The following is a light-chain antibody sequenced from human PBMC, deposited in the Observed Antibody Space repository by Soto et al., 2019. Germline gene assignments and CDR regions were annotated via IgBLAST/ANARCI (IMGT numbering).Light chain of an antibody. Sequence: EIVLTRSPGTLSLSPGERATLSRRASQSVSNNYLAWYQQKPGQAPRLLIYGASSRATGIPDRFSGSGSGTDFTLTISRLEPEDFAVYYCQQYGITTYTIGQGTELEIK. CDR3: QQYGITTYT. V-gene: IGKV3-20*01. J-gene: IGKJ2*01. CDR1: QSVSNNY. CDR2: GAS.